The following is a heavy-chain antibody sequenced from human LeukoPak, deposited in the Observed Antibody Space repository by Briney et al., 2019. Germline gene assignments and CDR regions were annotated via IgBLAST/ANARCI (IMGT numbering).Heavy chain of an antibody. V-gene: IGHV3-21*01. CDR2: ISSSSGDI. Sequence: PGGSLRLSCAASGFSLSSYRMHWVRQALGKGLEWVSSISSSSGDIRYADSVKGRFTISRDNAKNSLYLQMSSLRAEDTSVYYCARDLTRVVNWRKYWYFDLWGRGTLVTVSS. CDR3: ARDLTRVVNWRKYWYFDL. J-gene: IGHJ2*01. D-gene: IGHD4-23*01. CDR1: GFSLSSYR.